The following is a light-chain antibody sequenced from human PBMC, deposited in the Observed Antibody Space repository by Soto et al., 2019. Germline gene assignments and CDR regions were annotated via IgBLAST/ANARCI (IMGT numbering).Light chain of an antibody. V-gene: IGKV3-15*01. Sequence: EIVMTQSPATLSVSPGERATLSCRASQSVSNSLAWYQQKPGQAPRLLIYGASTRATGIPARFSGSGSGTEFTLTISSLQSEDFAVYYCQQYNNWPRTFGQGTKVEIK. CDR1: QSVSNS. CDR3: QQYNNWPRT. CDR2: GAS. J-gene: IGKJ1*01.